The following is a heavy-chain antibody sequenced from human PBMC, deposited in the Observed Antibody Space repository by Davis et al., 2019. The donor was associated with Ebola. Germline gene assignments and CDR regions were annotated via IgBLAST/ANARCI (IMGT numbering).Heavy chain of an antibody. CDR2: ISGSGGST. V-gene: IGHV3-23*01. D-gene: IGHD3-22*01. CDR3: AKDFYDSSGYYSYYYYYYMDV. Sequence: GESLKISCAASGFTFSSYAMSWVRQAPGKGLEWVSAISGSGGSTYYADSVKGRFTISRDNSKNTLYLQMNSLRAEDTAVYYCAKDFYDSSGYYSYYYYYYMDVWGKGTTVTVSS. J-gene: IGHJ6*03. CDR1: GFTFSSYA.